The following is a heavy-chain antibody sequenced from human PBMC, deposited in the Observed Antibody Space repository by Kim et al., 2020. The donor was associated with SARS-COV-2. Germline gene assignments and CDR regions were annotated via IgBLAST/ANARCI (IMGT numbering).Heavy chain of an antibody. CDR2: TYYSGNS. CDR1: GGSLSSSSYY. D-gene: IGHD6-19*01. Sequence: SETLSLTCTVSGGSLSSSSYYWGWIRQPPGKGLEWIGTTYYSGNSYYNPSLKSRVTISVDTSKNQFSLKLGSVTAADTAVYYCARPKRYSSGWYVAFYY. V-gene: IGHV4-39*01. J-gene: IGHJ6*01. CDR3: ARPKRYSSGWYVAFYY.